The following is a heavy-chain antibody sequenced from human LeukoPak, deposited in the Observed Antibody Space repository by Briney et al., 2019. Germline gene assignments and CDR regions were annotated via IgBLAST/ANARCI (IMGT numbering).Heavy chain of an antibody. D-gene: IGHD3-9*01. CDR3: ARGGTYDILTGYYES. CDR2: IYRSGST. V-gene: IGHV4-38-2*02. J-gene: IGHJ5*02. Sequence: SETLSLTCTVSGYSISSGYYWGWIRQPPGKGLEWIGSIYRSGSTYYNPSLKSRVTISVDTSKNQFSLKLSSVTAADTAVYYCARGGTYDILTGYYESWGQGTLVTVSS. CDR1: GYSISSGYY.